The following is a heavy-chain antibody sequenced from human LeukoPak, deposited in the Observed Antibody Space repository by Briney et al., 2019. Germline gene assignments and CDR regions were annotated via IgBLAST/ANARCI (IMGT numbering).Heavy chain of an antibody. CDR3: TTITVASHFDY. Sequence: GGSLRLSCAASGFSFSSYDMYWVRQAPGKGLEWVAFIRYDGNNKYYADSVKGRFTISRDNSESTLYLQLNSQRAEDTAVYYCTTITVASHFDYWGPGTLVTVSS. CDR2: IRYDGNNK. J-gene: IGHJ4*02. CDR1: GFSFSSYD. V-gene: IGHV3-30*02. D-gene: IGHD6-19*01.